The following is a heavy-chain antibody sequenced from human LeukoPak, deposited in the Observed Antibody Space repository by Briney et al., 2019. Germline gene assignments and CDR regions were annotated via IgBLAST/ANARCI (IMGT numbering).Heavy chain of an antibody. CDR2: ISGSGGST. CDR1: GFTFSSYA. D-gene: IGHD3-22*01. Sequence: GGSLRLSCAASGFTFSSYAMSWVRQAPGKGLEWVSGISGSGGSTYYVDSVKGRFTLSRDNSKKTLYLQMNSLRAEDTAVYYCAKGAGFYDSSAYDHWGQGTLVTVSS. V-gene: IGHV3-23*01. J-gene: IGHJ5*02. CDR3: AKGAGFYDSSAYDH.